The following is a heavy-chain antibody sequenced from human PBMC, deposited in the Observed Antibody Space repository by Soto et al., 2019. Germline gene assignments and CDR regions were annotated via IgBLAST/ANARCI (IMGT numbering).Heavy chain of an antibody. CDR3: ARGPYFDFWSGYYAPSNYYYYYGMDV. CDR1: GFSLSTSGMC. V-gene: IGHV2-70*11. Sequence: SGPTLVNPTQTLTLTCTFSGFSLSTSGMCVSWIRQPPGKALEWLARIDWDDDKYYSTSLKTRLTISKDTSKNQVVLTMTNMYPVDTATYYCARGPYFDFWSGYYAPSNYYYYYGMDVWGQGTTVTVSS. CDR2: IDWDDDK. J-gene: IGHJ6*02. D-gene: IGHD3-3*01.